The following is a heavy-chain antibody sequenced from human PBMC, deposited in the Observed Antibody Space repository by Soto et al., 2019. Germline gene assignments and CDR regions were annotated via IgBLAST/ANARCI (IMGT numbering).Heavy chain of an antibody. V-gene: IGHV3-21*01. J-gene: IGHJ6*02. CDR2: ISSSSSYI. Sequence: PGGSLRLSCAASGFTFSSYWMSWVRQAPGKGLEWVSSISSSSSYIYYADSVKGRFTISRDNAKNSLYLQMNSLRAEDTAVYYCARDPAPVTIFGVVIAPTSYGMDVWGQGTTVTVSS. CDR3: ARDPAPVTIFGVVIAPTSYGMDV. D-gene: IGHD3-3*01. CDR1: GFTFSSYW.